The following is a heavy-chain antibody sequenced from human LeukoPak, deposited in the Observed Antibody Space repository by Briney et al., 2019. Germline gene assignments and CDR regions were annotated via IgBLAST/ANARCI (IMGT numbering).Heavy chain of an antibody. CDR3: ARAPSEKGAKGLYIDY. CDR1: GFTFSDYY. D-gene: IGHD1-26*01. Sequence: GGSLRLSCAASGFTFSDYYMSWIRQAPGKGLEWVSYISSSGSTIYYADSVKGRFTISRDNAKNSLYLQMNSLRAEDTAVYYCARAPSEKGAKGLYIDYWGQGTPVTVSS. J-gene: IGHJ4*02. V-gene: IGHV3-11*04. CDR2: ISSSGSTI.